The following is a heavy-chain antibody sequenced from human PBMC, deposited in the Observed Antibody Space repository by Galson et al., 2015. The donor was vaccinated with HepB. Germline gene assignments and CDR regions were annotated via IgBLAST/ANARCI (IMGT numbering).Heavy chain of an antibody. V-gene: IGHV3-15*01. CDR2: IKSKTDGGTT. D-gene: IGHD6-19*01. Sequence: SLRLSCAASGFTFSNAWMSWVRQAPGKGLEWVGRIKSKTDGGTTDYAAPVKGRFTISRDDSKNTLYLQMNSLKTEDTAVYYCTTDRTLDVQWLAETEYFQHWGQGTLVTVSS. CDR1: GFTFSNAW. J-gene: IGHJ1*01. CDR3: TTDRTLDVQWLAETEYFQH.